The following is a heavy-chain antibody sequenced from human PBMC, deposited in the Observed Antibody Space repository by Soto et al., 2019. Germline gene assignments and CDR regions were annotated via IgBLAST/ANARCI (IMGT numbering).Heavy chain of an antibody. J-gene: IGHJ6*02. CDR1: GFTCSSYA. CDR3: ARDNYPRYGDYYYSGMDV. D-gene: IGHD4-17*01. Sequence: QVQLVESGGGVGQPGRSLRLSCAASGFTCSSYAMNWVRQAPGTGLEWVAVISYDGSNKYYADSVKGRFTISRDNSKNTLYLQMNSMRAEDTAAYYCARDNYPRYGDYYYSGMDVWGQGTTVTVSS. V-gene: IGHV3-30-3*01. CDR2: ISYDGSNK.